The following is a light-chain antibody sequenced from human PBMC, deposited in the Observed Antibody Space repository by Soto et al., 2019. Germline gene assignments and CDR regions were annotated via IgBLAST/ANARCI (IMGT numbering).Light chain of an antibody. CDR3: HQYDSSPRP. Sequence: EIVLTQSPGTLSLSPGERATLSCRASQSVSSSYLAWYQQKPGQAPRLLIYGASSRATGIPDRFSGSGSGTDFTLTISRLEPEEYAVYYCHQYDSSPRPFGGGTKVEIK. J-gene: IGKJ4*01. CDR2: GAS. V-gene: IGKV3-20*01. CDR1: QSVSSSY.